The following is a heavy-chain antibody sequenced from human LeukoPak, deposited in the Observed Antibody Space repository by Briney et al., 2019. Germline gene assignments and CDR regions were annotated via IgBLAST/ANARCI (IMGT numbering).Heavy chain of an antibody. Sequence: SVKVSCKASGGTFNNFAISWVRQAPGQGLEWVGGIIPMSGTANYAQKFQGRVTITADESTSTAYMELSSLRSEDTAIYYCASPVKYYDTWSGYPPFGYWGQGTLVTVSS. CDR2: IIPMSGTA. CDR3: ASPVKYYDTWSGYPPFGY. CDR1: GGTFNNFA. D-gene: IGHD3-3*01. J-gene: IGHJ4*02. V-gene: IGHV1-69*13.